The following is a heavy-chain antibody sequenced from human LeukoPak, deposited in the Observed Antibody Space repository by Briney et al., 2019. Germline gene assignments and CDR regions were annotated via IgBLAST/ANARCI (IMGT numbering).Heavy chain of an antibody. CDR1: GFTFSSYS. CDR2: ISSSSSYI. V-gene: IGHV3-21*01. J-gene: IGHJ5*02. Sequence: GGSLRLSCAASGFTFSSYSMNWVRQAPGKGLEWVSSISSSSSYIYYADSVKGRFTVSRDNAKNLLYLQMNSLRAEDTAVYYCARAPGNWFDPWGQGTLVTVSS. CDR3: ARAPGNWFDP.